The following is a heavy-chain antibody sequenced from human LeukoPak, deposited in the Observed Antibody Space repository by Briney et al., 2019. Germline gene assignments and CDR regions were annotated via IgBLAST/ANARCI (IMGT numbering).Heavy chain of an antibody. Sequence: PGGSLRLSCAASGITFSNAWMSWVRQAPGKGLEWVGRIKSKTDGGTTDYAAPVKGRFTISRDDSKNTLYLQMNSLKTEDTAVYYCTTRDPDYLIFDYWGQGTLVTVSS. CDR2: IKSKTDGGTT. CDR3: TTRDPDYLIFDY. D-gene: IGHD1-14*01. V-gene: IGHV3-15*01. J-gene: IGHJ4*02. CDR1: GITFSNAW.